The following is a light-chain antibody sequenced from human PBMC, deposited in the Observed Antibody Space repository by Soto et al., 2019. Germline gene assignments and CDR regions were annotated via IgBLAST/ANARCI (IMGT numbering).Light chain of an antibody. CDR2: GAS. CDR1: QSVSSNY. J-gene: IGKJ1*01. Sequence: EIVLTQSPGTLSLSPGERATLSCRASQSVSSNYLAWYQQKPGQAPRPLIYGASSRATGIPDRCSGSGAGTDFPPTISRLESEDFAVYYCQPYGSSPWTFGQGTKVEIK. CDR3: QPYGSSPWT. V-gene: IGKV3-20*01.